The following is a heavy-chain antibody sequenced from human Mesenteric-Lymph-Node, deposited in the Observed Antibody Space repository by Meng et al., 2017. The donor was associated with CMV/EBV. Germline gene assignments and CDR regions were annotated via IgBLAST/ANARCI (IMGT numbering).Heavy chain of an antibody. CDR2: ISGGGFT. CDR1: GFTFSSYA. V-gene: IGHV3-23*01. CDR3: AKDPYSSGWPTYEY. D-gene: IGHD6-19*01. Sequence: ACGFTFSSYAMSWVRQAPGKGLEWVSTISGGGFTYYADSVKGQFTTSRDNSKSTLYLQMNSLRAEDTAVYYCAKDPYSSGWPTYEYWGQGTLVTVSS. J-gene: IGHJ4*02.